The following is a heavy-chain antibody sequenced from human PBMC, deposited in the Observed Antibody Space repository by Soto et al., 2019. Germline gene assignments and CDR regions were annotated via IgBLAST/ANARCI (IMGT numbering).Heavy chain of an antibody. V-gene: IGHV3-7*01. CDR3: ARGWGYFDSSGFPYLYAMDV. J-gene: IGHJ6*02. D-gene: IGHD3-22*01. CDR1: GFTFSTYW. Sequence: GGSLRLSCAASGFTFSTYWMSWVRQAPGKGLEWVANIKEDGSEEYYVDSVEGRFTISRDNAKNSLYLQMTSLRAEDTALYYCARGWGYFDSSGFPYLYAMDVWGQGTTVTVSS. CDR2: IKEDGSEE.